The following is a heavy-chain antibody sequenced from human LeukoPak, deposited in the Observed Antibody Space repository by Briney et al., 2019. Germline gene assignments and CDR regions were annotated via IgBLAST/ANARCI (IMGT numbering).Heavy chain of an antibody. Sequence: ASVKVSCKASGGTFSSYAISWVRPAPGQGVEWMGRIIPILGIANYAQKFQGRVTITADKSTSTAYMELSSLRSEDTAVYYCARHVETGSWGNPGFEYWGQGTLVTVSS. CDR3: ARHVETGSWGNPGFEY. J-gene: IGHJ4*02. V-gene: IGHV1-69*04. CDR2: IIPILGIA. D-gene: IGHD6-13*01. CDR1: GGTFSSYA.